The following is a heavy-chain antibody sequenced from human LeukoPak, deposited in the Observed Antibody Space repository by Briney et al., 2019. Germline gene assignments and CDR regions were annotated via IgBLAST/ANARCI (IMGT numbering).Heavy chain of an antibody. Sequence: GGSLRLSCAASGFTFSSYWMHWVRQAPGKGLVWVANMKGDGSEIHYVDSVKGRFTISRDNAKNSLFLQMNSLRAEDTAVYYCARPAYTAAYDLWGQGTLVTVSS. J-gene: IGHJ3*01. D-gene: IGHD3-16*01. CDR1: GFTFSSYW. CDR3: ARPAYTAAYDL. CDR2: MKGDGSEI. V-gene: IGHV3-7*01.